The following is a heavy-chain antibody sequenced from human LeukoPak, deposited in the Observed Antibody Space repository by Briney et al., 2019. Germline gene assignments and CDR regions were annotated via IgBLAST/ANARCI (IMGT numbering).Heavy chain of an antibody. CDR3: ATYRNCSSTSCYTNRFDP. CDR1: GYSFTSYW. V-gene: IGHV5-51*01. Sequence: GESLKISCKGSGYSFTSYWIGWVRQMPGKGLEWMGIIYPGDSDTRYSPSFQGQDTISADKSISTAYLQWSSLKASDTAMYYCATYRNCSSTSCYTNRFDPWGQGTLVTVSS. D-gene: IGHD2-2*02. CDR2: IYPGDSDT. J-gene: IGHJ5*02.